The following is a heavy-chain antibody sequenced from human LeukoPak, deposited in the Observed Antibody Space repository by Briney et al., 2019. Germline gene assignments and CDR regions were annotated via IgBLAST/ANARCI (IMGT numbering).Heavy chain of an antibody. CDR3: ARAFGGVIAPFDY. CDR2: ISSSRSTV. CDR1: GFTFSNYE. J-gene: IGHJ4*02. V-gene: IGHV3-48*03. Sequence: GGSLRLSCAASGFTFSNYEMNWVRQAPGKGLEWVSYISSSRSTVYYADSVKGRFTISRDNAKNSLYLQMYSLRAEDTAVYYCARAFGGVIAPFDYWGQGTLVTVSS. D-gene: IGHD3-16*02.